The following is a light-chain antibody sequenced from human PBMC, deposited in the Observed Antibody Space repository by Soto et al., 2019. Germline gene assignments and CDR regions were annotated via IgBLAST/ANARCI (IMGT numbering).Light chain of an antibody. CDR2: DAS. V-gene: IGKV3-11*01. CDR3: QQRRNWPPIT. Sequence: PATLSLSPGQRGTLSCRASQSVSSYLAWYQQKPGQAPRLLIYDASNRATGIPARFSGSGSGTDFTLTISSLEPEDFAVYYCQQRRNWPPITFGQGTRLEIK. CDR1: QSVSSY. J-gene: IGKJ5*01.